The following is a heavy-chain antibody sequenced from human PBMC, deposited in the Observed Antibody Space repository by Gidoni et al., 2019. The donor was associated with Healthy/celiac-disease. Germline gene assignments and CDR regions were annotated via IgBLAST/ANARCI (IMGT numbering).Heavy chain of an antibody. CDR1: GFSFSSYG. CDR3: ARVDTVSDYFDY. Sequence: QVQLVESGGGVVQPGRSLRLSRAESGFSFSSYGMHWVSQAPGKGLEWVAVIGYDGSNKYYADTVKGRFTISRDNSKNTLYLQMNSLRAEDTSVYYCARVDTVSDYFDYWGQGTLVTVSS. D-gene: IGHD4-17*01. V-gene: IGHV3-33*01. J-gene: IGHJ4*02. CDR2: IGYDGSNK.